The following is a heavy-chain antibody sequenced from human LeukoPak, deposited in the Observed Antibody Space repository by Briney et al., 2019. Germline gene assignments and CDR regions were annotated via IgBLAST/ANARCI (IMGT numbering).Heavy chain of an antibody. J-gene: IGHJ6*03. D-gene: IGHD7-27*01. V-gene: IGHV4-61*02. CDR3: ARDLSGDHYYYYYYMDV. CDR2: IYTSGST. Sequence: SQTLSLTCTVSGGSISSGSYYWSWIRQPAGKGLEWIGRIYTSGSTNYNPSLKSRVTISVDTSKNQFSLKLSSVTAADTAVYYCARDLSGDHYYYYYYMDVWGNGTTVTVSS. CDR1: GGSISSGSYY.